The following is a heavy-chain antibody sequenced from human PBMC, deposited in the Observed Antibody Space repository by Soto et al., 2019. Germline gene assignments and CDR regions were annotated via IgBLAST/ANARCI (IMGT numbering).Heavy chain of an antibody. J-gene: IGHJ4*02. Sequence: QVQLVQSGAEVKKPGSSVKVSCKASEGTLRDYAINWVRQAPGQGLEWMGGIIPMHGTVNYGQKFQGRVTITADESTTTVHMVVSSLRAEDTAVYYWTRDRSSGSYFFDYWGQGTLITVSS. CDR2: IIPMHGTV. CDR3: TRDRSSGSYFFDY. V-gene: IGHV1-69*01. CDR1: EGTLRDYA. D-gene: IGHD3-10*01.